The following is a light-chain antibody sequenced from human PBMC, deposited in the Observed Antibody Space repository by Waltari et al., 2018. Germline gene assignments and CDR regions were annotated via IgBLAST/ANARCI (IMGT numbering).Light chain of an antibody. CDR2: WAS. J-gene: IGKJ4*01. CDR1: QSVLYSSNNKNY. Sequence: DIVVTQSPEVLSVSLGERATIHCKSSQSVLYSSNNKNYVAWFQHKPGQRPRLLIYWASTRESGVPDRFSGSGSGTDFSLTIANLQAEDVAVYYCQQYYRIPLSFGGGTKVEIK. CDR3: QQYYRIPLS. V-gene: IGKV4-1*01.